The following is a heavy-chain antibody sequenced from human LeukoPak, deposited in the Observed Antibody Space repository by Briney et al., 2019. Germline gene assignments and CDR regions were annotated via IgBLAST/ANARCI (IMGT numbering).Heavy chain of an antibody. J-gene: IGHJ3*02. V-gene: IGHV4-59*01. Sequence: SETLSLTCTVSGGSISSYYWSWIRQPPGKGLEWIGYIYYSGSTNYNPSLKSRVTISVDTSKNQFSLKLSSVTAAGTAVYYCARDLKDDYVWGSYRYGDAFDIWGQGTMVTVSS. CDR1: GGSISSYY. CDR3: ARDLKDDYVWGSYRYGDAFDI. CDR2: IYYSGST. D-gene: IGHD3-16*02.